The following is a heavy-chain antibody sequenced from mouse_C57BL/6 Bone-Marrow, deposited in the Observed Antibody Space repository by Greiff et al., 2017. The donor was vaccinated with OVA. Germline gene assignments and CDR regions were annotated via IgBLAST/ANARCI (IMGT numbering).Heavy chain of an antibody. Sequence: QVQLQQPGAELVKPGASVKLSCKASGYTFTSYWMHWVKQRPGQGLEWIGMIHPNSGSTNYNEKFKGKATLTADKSSSTAYMELRSLTSEDSAVYFCARQGLRRSMDYWGQGTSVTVSS. CDR3: ARQGLRRSMDY. CDR1: GYTFTSYW. V-gene: IGHV1-64*01. CDR2: IHPNSGST. J-gene: IGHJ4*01. D-gene: IGHD2-4*01.